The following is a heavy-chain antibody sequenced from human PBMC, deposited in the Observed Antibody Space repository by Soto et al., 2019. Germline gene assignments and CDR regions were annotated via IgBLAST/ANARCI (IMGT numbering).Heavy chain of an antibody. V-gene: IGHV1-2*04. CDR1: GYTFTGYY. D-gene: IGHD6-6*01. J-gene: IGHJ3*02. Sequence: ASVKVSCKASGYTFTGYYMHWVRQAPGQGLEWMGWINPNSGGTNYAQKFQGWVTMTRDTSISTAYMELSRLRSDDTAVYYCARGSIAARPGAFDIGGQGTMATVSS. CDR2: INPNSGGT. CDR3: ARGSIAARPGAFDI.